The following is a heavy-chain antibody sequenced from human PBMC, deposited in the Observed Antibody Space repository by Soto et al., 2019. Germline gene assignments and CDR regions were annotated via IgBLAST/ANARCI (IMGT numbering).Heavy chain of an antibody. CDR2: IIPIFGTA. D-gene: IGHD5-18*01. Sequence: SVKVACKASGGTFSSYAISWVRRAPGQGLEWMGGIIPIFGTANYAQKFQGRVTITADESTSTAYMELSSLRSEDTAVYYCARARGYSYEVGYGMDVWGQGTTVTVSS. J-gene: IGHJ6*02. CDR3: ARARGYSYEVGYGMDV. V-gene: IGHV1-69*13. CDR1: GGTFSSYA.